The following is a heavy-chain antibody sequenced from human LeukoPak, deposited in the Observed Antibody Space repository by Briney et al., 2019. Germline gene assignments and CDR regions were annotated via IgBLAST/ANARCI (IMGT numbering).Heavy chain of an antibody. J-gene: IGHJ6*02. D-gene: IGHD3-3*01. V-gene: IGHV3-30-3*01. CDR3: ARDDGRLSGYIPYYGMDV. CDR1: GFTFSSYA. CDR2: ISYDGSNK. Sequence: PGRSLRLPCAASGFTFSSYAMHWVRQAPGKGLEWVAVISYDGSNKYYADSVKGRFTISRDNSKNTLYLQMNSLRAEDTAVYYCARDDGRLSGYIPYYGMDVWGQGTTVTVSS.